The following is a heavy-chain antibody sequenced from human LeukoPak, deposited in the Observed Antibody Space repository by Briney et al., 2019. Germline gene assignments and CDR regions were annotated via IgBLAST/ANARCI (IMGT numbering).Heavy chain of an antibody. Sequence: SVKVSCKASGATFSSYAISWVRQAPGQGLEWMGGIIPIFGTANYAQKFQGRVAITTDESTSTAYMELSSLRSEDTAVYYCARWERHSSSLWYYFDYWGRGTLVTVSS. CDR2: IIPIFGTA. J-gene: IGHJ4*02. CDR1: GATFSSYA. D-gene: IGHD6-6*01. CDR3: ARWERHSSSLWYYFDY. V-gene: IGHV1-69*05.